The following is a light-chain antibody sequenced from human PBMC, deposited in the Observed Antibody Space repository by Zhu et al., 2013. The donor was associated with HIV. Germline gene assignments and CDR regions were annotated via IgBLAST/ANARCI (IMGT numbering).Light chain of an antibody. CDR1: SSNIRGNY. CDR3: GTWDAGLSVWL. J-gene: IGLJ3*02. CDR2: DNN. V-gene: IGLV1-51*01. Sequence: QSVLTQPPSVSAAPGQKVSISCSGSSSNIRGNYVSWYQQLPGTAPKLLIYDNNKRPSGIPDRFSGSKSGTSATLGITGLQTGDEADYYCGTWDAGLSVWLFGGGTKLTVL.